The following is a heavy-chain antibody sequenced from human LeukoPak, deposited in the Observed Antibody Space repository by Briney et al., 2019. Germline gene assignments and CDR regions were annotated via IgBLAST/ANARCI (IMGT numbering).Heavy chain of an antibody. V-gene: IGHV4-59*08. D-gene: IGHD5-12*01. CDR1: GGSISSYY. J-gene: IGHJ4*02. CDR2: IYNSGST. CDR3: ARQGGYASPFDY. Sequence: SETLSLTCTVSGGSISSYYWSWIRQPPGKGLEWIGNIYNSGSTNYNPSLKSRVTISVDSPKKQFSLKLISVTAADTAVYYCARQGGYASPFDYWGQGTLVTVSS.